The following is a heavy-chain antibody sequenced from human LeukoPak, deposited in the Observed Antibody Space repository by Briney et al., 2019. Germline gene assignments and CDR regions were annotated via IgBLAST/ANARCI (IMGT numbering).Heavy chain of an antibody. CDR2: INPNSGGT. Sequence: ASVKVSCKASGYTFTGYYMHWVRRAPGQGLEWMGWINPNSGGTNYAQKFQGRVTMTRDTSISTAYMELSRLRSDDTAVYYCARDHLNWNYGYYYYGMDVWGQGTTVTVSS. D-gene: IGHD1-7*01. CDR3: ARDHLNWNYGYYYYGMDV. J-gene: IGHJ6*02. CDR1: GYTFTGYY. V-gene: IGHV1-2*02.